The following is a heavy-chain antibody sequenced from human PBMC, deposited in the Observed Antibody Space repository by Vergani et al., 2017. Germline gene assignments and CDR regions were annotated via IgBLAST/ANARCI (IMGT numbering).Heavy chain of an antibody. CDR2: INAGNGNT. V-gene: IGHV1-3*01. J-gene: IGHJ5*02. D-gene: IGHD3-10*01. CDR1: GYTFTSYA. Sequence: QVQLVQSGAEVKKPGASVKVSCKASGYTFTSYAMHWVRQAPGQRLEWMGWINAGNGNTKYSQKFQGRVTITRDTSASTAYMELSSLRSEDTAVYYCAGGRTMVRGVIRSWFDPWGQGTLVTVSS. CDR3: AGGRTMVRGVIRSWFDP.